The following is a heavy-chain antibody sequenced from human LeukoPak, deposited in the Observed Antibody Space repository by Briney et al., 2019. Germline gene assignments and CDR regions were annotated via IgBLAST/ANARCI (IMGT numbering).Heavy chain of an antibody. D-gene: IGHD2-2*01. CDR1: GGTFSSYA. CDR2: IIPIFGTA. CDR3: ARSWHCSSTSCYSDWFDP. V-gene: IGHV1-69*13. Sequence: ASVKVSCKASGGTFSSYAISWVRQPPGQGLEWMGGIIPIFGTANYAQKFQGRVTITADESTSTAYMELSSLRSEDTAVYYCARSWHCSSTSCYSDWFDPWGQGTLVTVSS. J-gene: IGHJ5*02.